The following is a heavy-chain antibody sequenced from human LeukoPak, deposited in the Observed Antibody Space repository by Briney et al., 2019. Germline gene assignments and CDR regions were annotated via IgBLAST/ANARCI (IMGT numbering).Heavy chain of an antibody. Sequence: PSETLSLTCTVAGGSTRSYDRVWIRQPPGKGRECIGSIYYGGITYYNASLNSRVTISADKSKNHLSLTLSSVTAADTGMYYCARHGSRTAACPWPSDYWGQGTLVTVSS. CDR3: ARHGSRTAACPWPSDY. D-gene: IGHD6-6*01. V-gene: IGHV4-59*05. CDR2: IYYGGIT. CDR1: GGSTRSYD. J-gene: IGHJ4*02.